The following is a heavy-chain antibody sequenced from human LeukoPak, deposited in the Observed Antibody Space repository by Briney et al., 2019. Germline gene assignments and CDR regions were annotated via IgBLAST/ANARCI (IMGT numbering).Heavy chain of an antibody. CDR1: GFTFSDYY. CDR3: ARGGSGYYNYRWYFDY. Sequence: GGSLRLSCAASGFTFSDYYMSWIRQAPGKGLEWVANIKQDGSEKYYVDSVKGRFTISRDNAKNSLYLQMNSLRAEDTAVYYCARGGSGYYNYRWYFDYWGQGTLVTVSS. J-gene: IGHJ4*02. CDR2: IKQDGSEK. V-gene: IGHV3-7*01. D-gene: IGHD3-22*01.